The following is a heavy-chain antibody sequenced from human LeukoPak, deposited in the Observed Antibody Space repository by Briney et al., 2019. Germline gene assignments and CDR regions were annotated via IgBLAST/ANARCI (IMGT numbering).Heavy chain of an antibody. CDR3: AKGGLVVVGATRGMMLLDV. Sequence: GGSLRLSCAASGFTFSSYGMHWVRQAPGKGLEWVAVISYDGTNKNYADSVKGRFTISRDNSKNTLYLQMNRLRPEDTAVYYCAKGGLVVVGATRGMMLLDVWGQGTMVTVSS. D-gene: IGHD2-15*01. V-gene: IGHV3-30*18. CDR2: ISYDGTNK. CDR1: GFTFSSYG. J-gene: IGHJ3*01.